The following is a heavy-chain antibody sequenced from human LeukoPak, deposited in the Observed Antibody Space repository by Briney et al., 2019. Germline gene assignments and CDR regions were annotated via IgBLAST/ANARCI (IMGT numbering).Heavy chain of an antibody. J-gene: IGHJ4*02. Sequence: PSETLSLTCAVYGGSFSGYYWSWIRQPPGKGLEWVSAISGSGGSTYYADSVKGRFTISRDNSKNTLYLQMNSLRAEDTAVYYCAKFSSTYGDRNFDYWGQGTLVTVSS. CDR2: ISGSGGST. D-gene: IGHD4-17*01. CDR3: AKFSSTYGDRNFDY. V-gene: IGHV3-23*01. CDR1: GGSFSGYY.